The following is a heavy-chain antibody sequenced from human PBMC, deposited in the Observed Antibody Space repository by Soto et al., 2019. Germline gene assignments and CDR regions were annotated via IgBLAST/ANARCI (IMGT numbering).Heavy chain of an antibody. CDR1: GGTFSSYA. D-gene: IGHD6-6*01. CDR3: ANEYSSSSGNWFDP. V-gene: IGHV1-69*13. CDR2: IIPIFGTA. J-gene: IGHJ5*02. Sequence: SVKVSCKASGGTFSSYAISWVRQAPGQGLEWMGGIIPIFGTANYAQKFQGRVTITADESTSTAYMELSSLRSEDTAVYYCANEYSSSSGNWFDPWGQGTLVTVSS.